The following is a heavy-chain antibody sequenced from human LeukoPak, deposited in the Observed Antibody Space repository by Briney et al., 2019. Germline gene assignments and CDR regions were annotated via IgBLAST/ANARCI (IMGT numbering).Heavy chain of an antibody. V-gene: IGHV4-4*07. CDR2: IYTSGST. CDR3: AGTRYCSSASCQTTAP. D-gene: IGHD2-2*01. J-gene: IGHJ5*02. Sequence: SETLSLTCTVSGASINNFYWSWIRQSAAKGLEWIGHIYTSGSTNYNPSLKSRVTISVDTSKNQFSLKLNSVTAADTAVYYCAGTRYCSSASCQTTAPWGQGTLVTVSS. CDR1: GASINNFY.